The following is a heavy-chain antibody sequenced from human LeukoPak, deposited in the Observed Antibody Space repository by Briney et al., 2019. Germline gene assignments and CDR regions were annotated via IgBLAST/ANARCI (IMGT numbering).Heavy chain of an antibody. D-gene: IGHD2-21*02. CDR2: IWYDGSNK. J-gene: IGHJ4*02. Sequence: PGGSLRLSCAASGFTFSSYGMHWGRQAPGKGLEWVAVIWYDGSNKYYADSVKGRFTISRDNSKNTLYLQMNSLRAEDTAVYYCAREDLAYCGGDCYPYFDYWGQGTLVTVSS. CDR3: AREDLAYCGGDCYPYFDY. CDR1: GFTFSSYG. V-gene: IGHV3-33*01.